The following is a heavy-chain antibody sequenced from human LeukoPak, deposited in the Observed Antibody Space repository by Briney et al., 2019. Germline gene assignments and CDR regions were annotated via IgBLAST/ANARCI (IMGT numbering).Heavy chain of an antibody. J-gene: IGHJ6*03. CDR2: ISSSSSYI. CDR3: AREWSGIWNLAPYYYYYMDV. Sequence: GGSLRLSCAASGFTFSSYSMNWVRQAPGKGLEWVSSISSSSSYIYYADSVKGRFTISRDNAKNSLYLQMNGLRAEDTAVYYCAREWSGIWNLAPYYYYYMDVWGKGTTVTVSS. D-gene: IGHD1-7*01. V-gene: IGHV3-21*01. CDR1: GFTFSSYS.